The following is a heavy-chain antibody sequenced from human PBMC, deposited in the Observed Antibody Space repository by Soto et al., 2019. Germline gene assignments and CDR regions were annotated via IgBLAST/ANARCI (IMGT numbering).Heavy chain of an antibody. CDR3: ARDAAAAGTYWYFDL. CDR1: GFTFSSYS. J-gene: IGHJ2*01. CDR2: ISSSSSYI. D-gene: IGHD6-13*01. Sequence: EVQLVESGGGLVKPGGSLRLSCAASGFTFSSYSMNWVRQAPGKGLEWVSSISSSSSYIYYADSVKVRFTISRDNAKNSLYLQMNSLRAEDTAVYYCARDAAAAGTYWYFDLWGRGTLVTVSS. V-gene: IGHV3-21*01.